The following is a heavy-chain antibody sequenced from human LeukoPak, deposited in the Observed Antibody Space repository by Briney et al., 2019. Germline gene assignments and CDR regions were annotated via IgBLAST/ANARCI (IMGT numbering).Heavy chain of an antibody. CDR1: GYTFTSYD. V-gene: IGHV1-8*01. CDR3: ARRGWKLNERGYYFDY. Sequence: ASVKVSCKTSGYTFTSYDVHWVRQAAGRGLEWLGWMNPNSGNTAYAQRFQGRLSMTRDTSIRTAYMELSSLRSDDTAVYYCARRGWKLNERGYYFDYWGQGTLLTVSS. J-gene: IGHJ4*02. CDR2: MNPNSGNT. D-gene: IGHD1-1*01.